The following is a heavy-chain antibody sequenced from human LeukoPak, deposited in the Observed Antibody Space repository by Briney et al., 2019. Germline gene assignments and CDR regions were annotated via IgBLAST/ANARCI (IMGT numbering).Heavy chain of an antibody. J-gene: IGHJ4*02. V-gene: IGHV4-34*01. CDR3: ARFKDNFWSGYPFDY. D-gene: IGHD3-3*01. CDR2: INHSGSA. Sequence: SETLSLTCAVYGGSFSGYYWTWIRQPPGKGLEWIGEINHSGSANYNPSLKSRVTISVDTSKNQFSLKVSSVTAADTAVYYCARFKDNFWSGYPFDYWGQGTLVTVSS. CDR1: GGSFSGYY.